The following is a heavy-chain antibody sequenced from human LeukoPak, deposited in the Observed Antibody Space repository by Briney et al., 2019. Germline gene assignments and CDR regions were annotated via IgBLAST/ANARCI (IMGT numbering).Heavy chain of an antibody. CDR2: IYWDDDK. CDR1: GFSLSTSGVA. J-gene: IGHJ5*02. V-gene: IGHV2-5*02. CDR3: AHSPKYYYDSSASTGWFDP. D-gene: IGHD3-22*01. Sequence: SGPTLVNPTQTLTLTCTFSGFSLSTSGVAVGWIRQPPGKALEWLTLIYWDDDKRYSPSLKSRLTITKDTSKNQVVLTMTNMDPVDTAAYYCAHSPKYYYDSSASTGWFDPWGQGTLVTVSS.